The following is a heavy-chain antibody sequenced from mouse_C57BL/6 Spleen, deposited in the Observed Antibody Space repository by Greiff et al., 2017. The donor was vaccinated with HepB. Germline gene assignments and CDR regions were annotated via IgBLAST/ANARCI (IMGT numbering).Heavy chain of an antibody. CDR2: INPNNGGT. D-gene: IGHD1-1*01. J-gene: IGHJ2*01. CDR1: GYTFTDYY. CDR3: ARIPFITAVVAYYFDY. Sequence: EVQLQQSGPELVKPGASVKISCKASGYTFTDYYMNWVKQSHGKSLEWIGDINPNNGGTSYNQKFKGKATLTVDKSSSTAYMELRSLTSEDSAVYYCARIPFITAVVAYYFDYWGQGTTLTVSS. V-gene: IGHV1-26*01.